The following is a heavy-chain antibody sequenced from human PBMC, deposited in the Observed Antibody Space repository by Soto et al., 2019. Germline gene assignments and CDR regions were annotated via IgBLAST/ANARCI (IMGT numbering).Heavy chain of an antibody. Sequence: SETLALTCTVSGGSVSIGSYYWGWILQPPGKGLEWIGYIYYSGSTNYNPSLKSRVTISVDTSKNQFSLKLSSVTAADTAVYYCARGAGGDYVDYWGQGTLITVSS. V-gene: IGHV4-61*01. CDR3: ARGAGGDYVDY. CDR2: IYYSGST. J-gene: IGHJ4*02. CDR1: GGSVSIGSYY. D-gene: IGHD4-17*01.